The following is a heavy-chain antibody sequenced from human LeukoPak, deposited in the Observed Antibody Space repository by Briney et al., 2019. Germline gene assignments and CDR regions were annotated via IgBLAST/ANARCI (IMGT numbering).Heavy chain of an antibody. CDR3: ARSLYGSSPNPYYFDY. J-gene: IGHJ4*02. D-gene: IGHD6-6*01. CDR1: GASISSYF. V-gene: IGHV4-59*12. Sequence: SETLFLTCTVSGASISSYFWSWIRQPPGRGLEWIGYISYSGTTNFSPSLKSRVTISVDTSKNHFSLKLNSVTAADTAMYYCARSLYGSSPNPYYFDYWGQGTLVTVSS. CDR2: ISYSGTT.